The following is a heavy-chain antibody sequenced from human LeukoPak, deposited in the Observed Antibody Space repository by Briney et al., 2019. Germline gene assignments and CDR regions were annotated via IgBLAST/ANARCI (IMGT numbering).Heavy chain of an antibody. CDR3: ARGPPRRGFNSGGDAFDI. J-gene: IGHJ3*02. V-gene: IGHV1-3*01. CDR2: INVGNGNT. Sequence: ASVKVSCKASGYTFTSYALHWVRQAPGQRLEWMGWINVGNGNTKFSQRLQGRVTITRDTSASTAYMELSSLRSEDTAVYYCARGPPRRGFNSGGDAFDIWGQGTLVTVSS. D-gene: IGHD5-18*01. CDR1: GYTFTSYA.